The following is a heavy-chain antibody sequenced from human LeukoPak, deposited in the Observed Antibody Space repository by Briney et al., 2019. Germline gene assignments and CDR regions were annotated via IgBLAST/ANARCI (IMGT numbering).Heavy chain of an antibody. CDR1: GYTFTSYG. Sequence: ASVKVSCKASGYTFTSYGISWVRQAPAQGLEWMGWISAYNGNTNSAQKLQGRVTMTTDTSTSTAYMELRSLRSDDTAVYYCARDLVGRGDPLLDVWGQGTLVTVSS. CDR2: ISAYNGNT. CDR3: ARDLVGRGDPLLDV. D-gene: IGHD4-17*01. J-gene: IGHJ4*02. V-gene: IGHV1-18*01.